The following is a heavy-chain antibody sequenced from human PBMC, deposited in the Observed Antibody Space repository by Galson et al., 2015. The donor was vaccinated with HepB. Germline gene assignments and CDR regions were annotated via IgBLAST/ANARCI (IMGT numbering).Heavy chain of an antibody. D-gene: IGHD3-22*01. V-gene: IGHV4-59*01. CDR2: IYYSGST. Sequence: PPGKGLEWIGYIYYSGSTNYNPSLKSRVTISVDTSKNQFSLKLSSVTAADTAVYYCARDRSSGYFPRFDPWGQGTLVTVSS. J-gene: IGHJ5*02. CDR3: ARDRSSGYFPRFDP.